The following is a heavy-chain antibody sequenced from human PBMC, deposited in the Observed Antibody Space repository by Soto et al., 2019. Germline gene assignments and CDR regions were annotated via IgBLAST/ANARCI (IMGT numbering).Heavy chain of an antibody. J-gene: IGHJ4*02. Sequence: SETLSLTCTVSGGSISSYYWSRIRQPPGKGLEWIGYIYYSGSTYYNPSLKSRVTISVDTSKNQFSLKLSSVTAADTAVYYCARDQVTHFDYWGQGTLVTVS. CDR1: GGSISSYY. V-gene: IGHV4-30-4*08. D-gene: IGHD2-21*02. CDR2: IYYSGST. CDR3: ARDQVTHFDY.